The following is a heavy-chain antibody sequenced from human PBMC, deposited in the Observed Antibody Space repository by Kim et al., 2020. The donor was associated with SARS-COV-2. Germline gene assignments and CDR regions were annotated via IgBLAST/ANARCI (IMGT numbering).Heavy chain of an antibody. J-gene: IGHJ4*02. CDR2: ISYDGSNK. Sequence: GGSLRLSCAASGFTFSSYGMHWVRQAPGKGLEWVAVISYDGSNKYYADSVKGRFTISRDNSKNTLYLQMNSLRAEDTAVYYCAKDQGEQLLAVYFDYWGQGTLVTVSS. CDR1: GFTFSSYG. CDR3: AKDQGEQLLAVYFDY. V-gene: IGHV3-30*18. D-gene: IGHD6-19*01.